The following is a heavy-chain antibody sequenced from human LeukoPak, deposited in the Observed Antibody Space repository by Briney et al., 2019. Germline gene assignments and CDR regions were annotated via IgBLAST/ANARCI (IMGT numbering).Heavy chain of an antibody. V-gene: IGHV3-30-3*01. Sequence: QPGGSLRLSCAASGFTFSSYAMHWVRQAPGKGLEWVAVISYDGSNKYYADSVKGRLTISRDNSKNTLYLQMNSLRAEDTAVYYCARGGYSSGWALGGYYYGMDVWGQGTTVTVSS. D-gene: IGHD6-19*01. CDR3: ARGGYSSGWALGGYYYGMDV. J-gene: IGHJ6*02. CDR2: ISYDGSNK. CDR1: GFTFSSYA.